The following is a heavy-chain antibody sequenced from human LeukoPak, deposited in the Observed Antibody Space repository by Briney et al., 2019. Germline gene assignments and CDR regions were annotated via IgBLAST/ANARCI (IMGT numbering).Heavy chain of an antibody. CDR3: ARRAGAYSHPYDY. CDR1: GFTFDDYG. Sequence: GGSLRLSCAASGFTFDDYGLSWVRQVPGKGLEWVSGLNWNGASTGYADSVKGRFTISRDNSKNTLYLQMNSLRAEDTAVYYCARRAGAYSHPYDYWGQGTLVTVSS. D-gene: IGHD4/OR15-4a*01. CDR2: LNWNGAST. V-gene: IGHV3-20*04. J-gene: IGHJ4*02.